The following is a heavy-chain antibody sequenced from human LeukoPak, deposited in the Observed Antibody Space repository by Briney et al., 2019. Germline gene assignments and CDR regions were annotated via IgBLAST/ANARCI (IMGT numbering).Heavy chain of an antibody. CDR2: ISGYNGNT. CDR3: ARGDHVRIYAESAFDI. D-gene: IGHD3-3*01. Sequence: ASVKVSCKASGYTFTTYNINWVRQAPGHGLEWMGWISGYNGNTNYAQKLQGRVTMTRDTSTSTVYMELSRLRSEDTAVYYCARGDHVRIYAESAFDIWGQGTKVTVSS. J-gene: IGHJ3*02. V-gene: IGHV1-18*01. CDR1: GYTFTTYN.